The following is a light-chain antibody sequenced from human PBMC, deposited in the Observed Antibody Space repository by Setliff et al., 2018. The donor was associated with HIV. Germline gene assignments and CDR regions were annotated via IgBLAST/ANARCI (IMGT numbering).Light chain of an antibody. Sequence: QSVLTQPASVSGSPGQSIIISCTGNGSDVGSYNLVSWYQQYPGKVPKLIMYEVSKRPSGVSNRFSGSKSGNTASLTLSGLQTEDEADYYCSSFAGSLYVFGSGTKGTV. V-gene: IGLV2-23*02. J-gene: IGLJ1*01. CDR3: SSFAGSLYV. CDR2: EVS. CDR1: GSDVGSYNL.